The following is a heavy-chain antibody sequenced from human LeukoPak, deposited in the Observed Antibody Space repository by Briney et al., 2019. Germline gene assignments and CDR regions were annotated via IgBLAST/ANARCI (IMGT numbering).Heavy chain of an antibody. D-gene: IGHD2-15*01. V-gene: IGHV4-39*07. J-gene: IGHJ4*02. CDR1: GDSISSSNSY. Sequence: SETLSLTCTVSGDSISSSNSYRGWIRQPPGKGLEWIGSLYYSGSSYYNPSLKSRVTISADTSKNQFSLKLSSVTAADTAFYYCARDYCSGGSCYDYWGQGTLVTVSS. CDR2: LYYSGSS. CDR3: ARDYCSGGSCYDY.